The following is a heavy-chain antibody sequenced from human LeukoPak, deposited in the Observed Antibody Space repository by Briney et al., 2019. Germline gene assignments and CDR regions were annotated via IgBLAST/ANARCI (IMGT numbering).Heavy chain of an antibody. J-gene: IGHJ4*02. D-gene: IGHD4-17*01. CDR3: AKVYGDYASNYFDY. CDR1: GFTFSSYA. Sequence: GGSLRLSCADSGFTFSSYAMSWVRQAPGKGLEWVSAISGSGGSTYYADSVKGRFTISSDNSKNTLYLQMNSLRAEDTAVYYCAKVYGDYASNYFDYWGQGTLVTVSS. V-gene: IGHV3-23*01. CDR2: ISGSGGST.